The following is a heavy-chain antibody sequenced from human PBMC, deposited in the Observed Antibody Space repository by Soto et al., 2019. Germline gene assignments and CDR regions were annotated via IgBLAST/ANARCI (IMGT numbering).Heavy chain of an antibody. D-gene: IGHD6-6*01. V-gene: IGHV3-30*18. Sequence: QVQLVESGGGVVQPGRSVRLSCAASGFTFKSYGIHWVRQAPGKGLEWVAVISYDGSNKYYADSVKGRFTISRDNSNNTLYLQMNSLRVEDTAVYYCAKGGVWDSSSSGGVDYWGQGTLVTVSS. CDR3: AKGGVWDSSSSGGVDY. J-gene: IGHJ4*02. CDR1: GFTFKSYG. CDR2: ISYDGSNK.